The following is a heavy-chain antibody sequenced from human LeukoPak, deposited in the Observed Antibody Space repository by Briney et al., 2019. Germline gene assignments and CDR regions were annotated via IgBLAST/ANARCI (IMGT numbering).Heavy chain of an antibody. D-gene: IGHD1-26*01. J-gene: IGHJ6*02. CDR1: GYTFTSYA. CDR3: ARGWDTGIVGATEIRNYYGMDV. Sequence: ASVKVSCKASGYTFTSYAMHWVRQAPGQRLEWMGWINAGNGNTKYSQKFQGRVTITRDTSASTAYMELSSLRSEDTAVYYCARGWDTGIVGATEIRNYYGMDVWGQGTTVTVSS. V-gene: IGHV1-3*01. CDR2: INAGNGNT.